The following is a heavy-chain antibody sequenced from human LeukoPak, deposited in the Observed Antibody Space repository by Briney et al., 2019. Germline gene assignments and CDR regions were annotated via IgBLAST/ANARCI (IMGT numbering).Heavy chain of an antibody. V-gene: IGHV4-39*01. Sequence: PSETLSLTCTVSGGSISSSSYYWGWLRQPPGKGLEWLGSIYYSGSTYYNPSLKSRVTISVDTSKNQFSLKLSSVTAADTAVYYCARILYYDFWSGAFDPWGQGTLVTVSS. CDR3: ARILYYDFWSGAFDP. CDR1: GGSISSSSYY. J-gene: IGHJ5*02. CDR2: IYYSGST. D-gene: IGHD3-3*01.